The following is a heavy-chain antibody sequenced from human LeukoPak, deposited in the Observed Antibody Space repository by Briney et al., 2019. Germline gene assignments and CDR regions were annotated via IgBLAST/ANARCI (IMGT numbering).Heavy chain of an antibody. D-gene: IGHD3-10*01. V-gene: IGHV1-18*01. CDR1: GYTFTSYG. CDR3: ASTMVRGVIIKASWFDP. Sequence: GASVKVSCKASGYTFTSYGISWVRQAPGQGLEWMGWISAYNGNTNYAQKLQGRGTMTTDTSTSTAYMELRSLRSDDTAVYYCASTMVRGVIIKASWFDPWGQGTLVTVSS. CDR2: ISAYNGNT. J-gene: IGHJ5*02.